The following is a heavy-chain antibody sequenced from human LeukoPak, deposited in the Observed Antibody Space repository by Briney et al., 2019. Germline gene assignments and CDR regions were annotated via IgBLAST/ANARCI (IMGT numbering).Heavy chain of an antibody. D-gene: IGHD3-9*01. CDR3: ARVMGRLVRTWYFDL. Sequence: PGRSLRLSCAASGFTFSSYAMHWVRQAPGKGLEWVSVIYDGGFTDYTDSVKGRFTISRDNSKSTLYLQMNTLRAEDTAVYYCARVMGRLVRTWYFDLWGRGTLVTVSS. CDR1: GFTFSSYA. V-gene: IGHV3-66*01. J-gene: IGHJ2*01. CDR2: IYDGGFT.